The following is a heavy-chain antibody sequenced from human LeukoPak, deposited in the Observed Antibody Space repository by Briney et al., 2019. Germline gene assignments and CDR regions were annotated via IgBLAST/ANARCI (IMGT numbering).Heavy chain of an antibody. CDR1: GFTFSSYA. V-gene: IGHV3-23*01. Sequence: GGSLRLSCAASGFTFSSYAMSWVRQAPGKGLEWVSAISGSGGSTYYADSVKGRFTISRDNSKNTLYLQMNSLRAEDTAVYCCASDLIVGATSKAFDIWGQGTMVTVSS. D-gene: IGHD1-26*01. CDR2: ISGSGGST. J-gene: IGHJ3*02. CDR3: ASDLIVGATSKAFDI.